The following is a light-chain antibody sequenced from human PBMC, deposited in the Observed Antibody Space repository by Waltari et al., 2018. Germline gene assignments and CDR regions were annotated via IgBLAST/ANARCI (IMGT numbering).Light chain of an antibody. Sequence: QYALTQHASVSGYPGQSITISCTGTSRDVGGYNSVTCLQQHPGKAPKLMIFDVTKRPSGVSNRFSGAKSGNTASLTISGLQAEDEAEYHCSSYTSTNTWVFGGGTKLTVL. J-gene: IGLJ3*02. CDR3: SSYTSTNTWV. V-gene: IGLV2-14*03. CDR2: DVT. CDR1: SRDVGGYNS.